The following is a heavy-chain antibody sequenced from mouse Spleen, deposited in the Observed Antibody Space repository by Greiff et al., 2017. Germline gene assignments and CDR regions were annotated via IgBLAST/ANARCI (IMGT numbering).Heavy chain of an antibody. V-gene: IGHV1-69*01. Sequence: QVQLQQPGAELVMPGASVKLSCKASGYTFTSYWMHWVKQRPGQGLEWIGEIDPSDSYTNYNQKFKGKATLTVDKSSSTAYMQLSSLTSEDSAVYYCARRDGNYGLDYWGQGTTLTVSS. CDR1: GYTFTSYW. CDR3: ARRDGNYGLDY. D-gene: IGHD2-1*01. J-gene: IGHJ2*01. CDR2: IDPSDSYT.